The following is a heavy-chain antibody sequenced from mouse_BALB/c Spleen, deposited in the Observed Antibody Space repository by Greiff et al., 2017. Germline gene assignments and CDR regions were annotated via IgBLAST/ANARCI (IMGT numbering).Heavy chain of an antibody. J-gene: IGHJ1*01. CDR3: ARRTTASPFWYFDV. CDR2: ISSGSSTI. Sequence: DVMLVESGGGLVQPGGSRKLSCAASGFTFSSFGMHWVRQAPEKGLEWVAYISSGSSTIYYADTVKGRFTISRDNPKNTLFLQMTSLRSEDTAMYYGARRTTASPFWYFDVWGAGTTVTVSS. D-gene: IGHD1-2*01. CDR1: GFTFSSFG. V-gene: IGHV5-17*02.